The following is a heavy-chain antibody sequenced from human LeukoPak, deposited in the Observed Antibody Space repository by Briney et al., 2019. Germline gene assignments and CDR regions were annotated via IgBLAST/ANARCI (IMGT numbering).Heavy chain of an antibody. V-gene: IGHV4-34*01. Sequence: SETLSLTCAVYGGSFSGYYWSWIRQPPGKGLEWIGEINHSGSTNYNPSLKSRVTISVDTSKNQFSLKLSSVTAADTAVYHCARVPSPDDGDDYWGQGTLVTVSS. CDR1: GGSFSGYY. D-gene: IGHD7-27*01. J-gene: IGHJ4*02. CDR3: ARVPSPDDGDDY. CDR2: INHSGST.